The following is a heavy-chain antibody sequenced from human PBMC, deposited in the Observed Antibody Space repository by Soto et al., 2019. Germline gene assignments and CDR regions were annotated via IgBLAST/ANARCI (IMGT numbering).Heavy chain of an antibody. CDR1: GFTFSSYA. Sequence: GGSLRLSCAASGFTFSSYAMSWVRQAPGKGLEWVSILIGSGGSTYYADSVKGRFTISRDNSKNTLYLQMNSLRAEDTAVYYCAKRPGYYDSSGYSDYWGQGTLVTVSS. D-gene: IGHD3-22*01. V-gene: IGHV3-23*01. J-gene: IGHJ4*02. CDR3: AKRPGYYDSSGYSDY. CDR2: LIGSGGST.